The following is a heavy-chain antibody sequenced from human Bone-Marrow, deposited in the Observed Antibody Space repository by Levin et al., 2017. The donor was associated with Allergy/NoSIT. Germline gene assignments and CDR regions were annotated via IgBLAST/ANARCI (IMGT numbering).Heavy chain of an antibody. CDR1: GFTFTSYA. J-gene: IGHJ4*02. CDR3: AREKGGTRGWYTVDY. V-gene: IGHV3-23*01. Sequence: GGSLRLSCAASGFTFTSYAITWVRQAPGKGLEWISAIRGSGERTYYADSVEGRFTVSRDNSKDTVYLQMKSLRGEDTAVYFCAREKGGTRGWYTVDYWGQGALVIVSP. CDR2: IRGSGERT. D-gene: IGHD6-19*01.